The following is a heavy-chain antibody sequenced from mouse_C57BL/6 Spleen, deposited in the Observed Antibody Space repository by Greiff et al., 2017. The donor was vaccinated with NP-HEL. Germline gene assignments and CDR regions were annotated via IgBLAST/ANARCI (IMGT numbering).Heavy chain of an antibody. V-gene: IGHV5-17*01. Sequence: EVHLVESGGGLVKPGGSLKLSCAASGFTFSDYGMHWVRQAPEKGLEWVAYISSGSSTIYYADTVKGRFTISRDNAKNTLFLQMTSLRSEDTAMYYCARLDDGYYEAYWGQGTLVTVSA. CDR2: ISSGSSTI. D-gene: IGHD2-3*01. J-gene: IGHJ3*01. CDR1: GFTFSDYG. CDR3: ARLDDGYYEAY.